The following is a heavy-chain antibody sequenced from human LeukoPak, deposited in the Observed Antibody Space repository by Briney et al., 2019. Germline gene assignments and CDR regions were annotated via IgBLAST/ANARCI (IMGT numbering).Heavy chain of an antibody. CDR3: ARATVTTHKLIDAFDI. D-gene: IGHD4-17*01. J-gene: IGHJ3*02. CDR2: IYYSGST. Sequence: SETLSLTCTVSGGSISSYYWSWIRQPPGKGLEWIGYIYYSGSTNYNPSLKSRVTISVDTSKNQFSLKLSSVTAADTAVYYCARATVTTHKLIDAFDIWGQGTMVTVSS. CDR1: GGSISSYY. V-gene: IGHV4-59*08.